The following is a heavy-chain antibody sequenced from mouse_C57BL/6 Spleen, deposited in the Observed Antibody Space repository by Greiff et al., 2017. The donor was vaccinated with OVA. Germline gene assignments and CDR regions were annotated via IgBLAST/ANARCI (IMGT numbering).Heavy chain of an antibody. CDR1: GFTFSDYG. Sequence: EVQVVESGGGLVKPGGSLKLSCAASGFTFSDYGMHWVRQAPEKGLEWVAYISSGSSTIYYADTVKGRFTISRDNAKNTLFLQMTSLRSEDTAMYYCASGSSYSWFAYGGKGTLVTVSA. D-gene: IGHD1-1*01. V-gene: IGHV5-17*01. J-gene: IGHJ3*01. CDR2: ISSGSSTI. CDR3: ASGSSYSWFAY.